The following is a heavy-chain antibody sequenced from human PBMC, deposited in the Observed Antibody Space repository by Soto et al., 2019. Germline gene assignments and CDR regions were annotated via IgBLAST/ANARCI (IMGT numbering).Heavy chain of an antibody. CDR1: GYTFTSYA. J-gene: IGHJ6*02. D-gene: IGHD2-15*01. CDR3: ARSQGYCSGGGCYLGGRYYYYGMDV. Sequence: ASVKVSCKASGYTFTSYAMHWVRQAPGQRLEWMGWINAGNGNTKYSQKFQGRVTITRDTSASTAYMELSSLRSEDTAVYYCARSQGYCSGGGCYLGGRYYYYGMDVWGQGTTVTVSS. CDR2: INAGNGNT. V-gene: IGHV1-3*01.